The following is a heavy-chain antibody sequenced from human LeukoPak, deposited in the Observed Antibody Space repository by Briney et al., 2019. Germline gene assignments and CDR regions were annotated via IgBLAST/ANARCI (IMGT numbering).Heavy chain of an antibody. J-gene: IGHJ4*02. CDR2: MNPNSGNT. CDR3: ARALWELRNPDY. D-gene: IGHD1-26*01. CDR1: GYTFTSYD. Sequence: GASVKVSCKASGYTFTSYDINWVRQATGQGLEWMGWMNPNSGNTGYAQKFQGRVTMTRNTSISTAYMELSSLRSEDTAVYYCARALWELRNPDYWGQGTLVTVSS. V-gene: IGHV1-8*01.